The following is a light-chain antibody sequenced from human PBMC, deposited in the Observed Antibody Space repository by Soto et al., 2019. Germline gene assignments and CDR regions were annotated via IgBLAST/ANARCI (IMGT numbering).Light chain of an antibody. CDR1: QSVSSW. V-gene: IGKV1-5*01. CDR2: AAS. CDR3: QQYDSWPFT. J-gene: IGKJ3*01. Sequence: DIQMTQSPSTLSASPGDRVTLTCRASQSVSSWLAWYQQKPGQAPRLLIYAASSLASGIPSRFSGSGSGTEFTLTISSLQSEDFAAYYCQQYDSWPFTFGPGTKVDIK.